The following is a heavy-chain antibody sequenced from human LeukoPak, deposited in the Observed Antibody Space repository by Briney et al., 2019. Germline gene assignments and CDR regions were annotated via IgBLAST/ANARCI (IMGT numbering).Heavy chain of an antibody. D-gene: IGHD5-24*01. CDR3: ARAGDGYRRDFDY. V-gene: IGHV1-18*01. CDR1: GYTFTSYG. Sequence: ASVKVSCKASGYTFTSYGISWVRQAPGQGLEWVGWISAYNGNTNYAQKLQGRVTMTTDTSTSTAHMELRSLRSDDTAVYYCARAGDGYRRDFDYWGQGTLVTVSS. CDR2: ISAYNGNT. J-gene: IGHJ4*02.